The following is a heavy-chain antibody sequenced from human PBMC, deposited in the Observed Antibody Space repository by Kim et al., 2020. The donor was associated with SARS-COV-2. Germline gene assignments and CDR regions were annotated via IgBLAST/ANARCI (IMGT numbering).Heavy chain of an antibody. CDR2: INPNSGGT. D-gene: IGHD4-4*01. Sequence: ASVKVSCKTSGYTFTGYYIHWVRQAPGQGLEWMGWINPNSGGTNYAQKFQGRVTMTRDTSSSTAYMELIRLRSDDTAVFYCARGVSAPGQNPTLHPFDYWRQGTLVSVSS. V-gene: IGHV1-2*02. CDR3: ARGVSAPGQNPTLHPFDY. CDR1: GYTFTGYY. J-gene: IGHJ4*02.